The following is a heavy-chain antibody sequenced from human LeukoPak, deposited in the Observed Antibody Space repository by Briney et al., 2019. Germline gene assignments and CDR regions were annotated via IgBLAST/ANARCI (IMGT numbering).Heavy chain of an antibody. V-gene: IGHV3-21*01. CDR1: GFTFGSYA. J-gene: IGHJ4*02. D-gene: IGHD3-9*01. CDR2: ISSGSSYI. CDR3: ARGNYDILTGYWY. Sequence: GGSLRLSCAGSGFTFGSYAMNWVRQAPGMGLECVSFISSGSSYIYYAESVRGRFTISRDNAKNSLFLQMNSLSVEDTAVYYCARGNYDILTGYWYWGQGALVTVSS.